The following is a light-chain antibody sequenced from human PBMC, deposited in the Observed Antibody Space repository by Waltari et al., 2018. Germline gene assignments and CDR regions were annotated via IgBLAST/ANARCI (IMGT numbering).Light chain of an antibody. CDR2: DAS. CDR3: QQRRNWPLT. CDR1: HSVNWY. Sequence: EIELTQSPATLSLSPGERATLSCRASHSVNWYLAWYQQRPGQAPRLLIYDASNRATGIPARFSGSGSETDFTLTISSLQPEDSAVYYCQQRRNWPLTFGGGTKVEIK. V-gene: IGKV3-11*01. J-gene: IGKJ4*01.